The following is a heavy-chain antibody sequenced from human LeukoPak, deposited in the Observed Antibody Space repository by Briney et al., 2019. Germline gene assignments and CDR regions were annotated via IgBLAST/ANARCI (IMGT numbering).Heavy chain of an antibody. CDR3: AKDFTIFGVAPGLFDP. CDR1: GFTFSSSG. J-gene: IGHJ5*02. D-gene: IGHD3-3*01. V-gene: IGHV3-30*18. Sequence: PGGSLRLSCAASGFTFSSSGMHWVRQAPGKGLEWVAVISYDGGNKYYADSVKGRFTISRDNSKNTLYLQMNSLRAEDTAVYYCAKDFTIFGVAPGLFDPWGQGTLVTDSS. CDR2: ISYDGGNK.